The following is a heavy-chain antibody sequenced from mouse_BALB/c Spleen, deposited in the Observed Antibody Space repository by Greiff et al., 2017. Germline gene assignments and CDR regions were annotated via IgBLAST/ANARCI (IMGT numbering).Heavy chain of an antibody. CDR1: GYSFTGSY. D-gene: IGHD1-1*01. V-gene: IGHV1-31*01. J-gene: IGHJ4*01. Sequence: VQLQQSGPELVKPGASVKISCKASGYSFTGSYMHWVKQSHVKSLEWIGRINPYNGATSYNQNFKDKASLTVDKSSSTAYMELHSLTSEDSAVYYCARGTTVVPYAMDYWGQGTSVTVSS. CDR3: ARGTTVVPYAMDY. CDR2: INPYNGAT.